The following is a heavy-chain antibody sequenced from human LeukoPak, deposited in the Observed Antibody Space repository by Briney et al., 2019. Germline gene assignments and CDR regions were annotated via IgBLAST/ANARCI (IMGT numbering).Heavy chain of an antibody. CDR2: ITVYNNVT. Sequence: ASVKVSCKASGYTFSGYGVTWVRQAPRQGLEWVGWITVYNNVTKSAQKFQDRVTMTTDTSATTAYMELRSLRSDDTAVYYCARRRYDCYDYWGQGTLVTVSS. D-gene: IGHD3-16*01. V-gene: IGHV1-18*01. CDR1: GYTFSGYG. CDR3: ARRRYDCYDY. J-gene: IGHJ4*02.